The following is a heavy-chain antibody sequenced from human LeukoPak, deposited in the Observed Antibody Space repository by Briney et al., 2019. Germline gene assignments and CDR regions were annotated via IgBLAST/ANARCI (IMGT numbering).Heavy chain of an antibody. CDR3: ATGEYYFDF. J-gene: IGHJ4*02. CDR1: GFTFSSYA. V-gene: IGHV3-23*01. CDR2: ICDSGHDT. D-gene: IGHD3-16*01. Sequence: PGGSLRLSCAGFGFTFSSYAMSWVRQAPGKGLEWVATICDSGHDTSYADSVKGRFTISRDNSKNTLYLQMSSLRAEDTALYYCATGEYYFDFWGQGTLVTVSS.